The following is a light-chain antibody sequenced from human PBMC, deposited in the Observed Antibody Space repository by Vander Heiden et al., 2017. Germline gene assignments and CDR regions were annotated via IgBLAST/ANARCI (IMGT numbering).Light chain of an antibody. Sequence: DIQMTQSPSSLSASVGDRVTITCRASQSISSYLRWYQQKQGKAPKLLLYAASSRQRGVKSRFSGSGVGKKLTFTISTRQQEDFAAYYCQQNDSHPPWTFGQGTTVEIK. CDR1: QSISSY. V-gene: IGKV1-39*01. J-gene: IGKJ1*01. CDR2: AAS. CDR3: QQNDSHPPWT.